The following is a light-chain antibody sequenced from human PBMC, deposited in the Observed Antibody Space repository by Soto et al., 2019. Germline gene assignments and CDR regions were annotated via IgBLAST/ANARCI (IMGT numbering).Light chain of an antibody. CDR1: QDIKTW. J-gene: IGKJ4*01. Sequence: DVQMTQSPSSLSASVGDRVTITCRASQDIKTWLVWYQQKPEQAPKSLIYAASGLQAGVPSRFSGSGSETDSTLAISSLQTEDSAIYYCQQYNSYPLTFGGGT. CDR3: QQYNSYPLT. V-gene: IGKV1D-16*01. CDR2: AAS.